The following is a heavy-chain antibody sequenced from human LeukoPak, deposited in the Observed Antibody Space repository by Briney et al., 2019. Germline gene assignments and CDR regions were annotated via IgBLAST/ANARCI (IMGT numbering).Heavy chain of an antibody. Sequence: SETLSLTCSVSDGSINSYYWNWIRRPPGKGLEWIGYIYYNGNTNYSPSLKSRVTVSVDTSKNLFSLKVSSVTAADTAVYYCARGRSNYYGMDVWGQGTTVTVSS. D-gene: IGHD1-26*01. CDR1: DGSINSYY. CDR2: IYYNGNT. V-gene: IGHV4-59*01. J-gene: IGHJ6*02. CDR3: ARGRSNYYGMDV.